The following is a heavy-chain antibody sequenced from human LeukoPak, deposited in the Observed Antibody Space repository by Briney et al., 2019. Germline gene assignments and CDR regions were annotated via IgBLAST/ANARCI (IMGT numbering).Heavy chain of an antibody. CDR1: AYTSSNYG. CDR3: ARKYGSGSYGGYGMDV. J-gene: IGHJ6*02. Sequence: GASVKVSCKASAYTSSNYGISWVRHAPGQGLEWMGWISTHNGNTNYAQKFQGRVTMSTDTSTSTAYMELRSLRSDDTAVYYCARKYGSGSYGGYGMDVWGQGTTVAVSS. CDR2: ISTHNGNT. D-gene: IGHD3-10*01. V-gene: IGHV1-18*01.